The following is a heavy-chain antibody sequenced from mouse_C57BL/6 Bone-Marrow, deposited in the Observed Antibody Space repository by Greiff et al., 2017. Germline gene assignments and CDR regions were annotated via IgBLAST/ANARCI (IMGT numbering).Heavy chain of an antibody. CDR2: IYPSDSET. CDR1: GYTFTSYW. J-gene: IGHJ2*01. V-gene: IGHV1-61*01. Sequence: QVQLQQPGAELVRPGSSVKLSCKASGYTFTSYWMDWVKQRPGQGLEWIGNIYPSDSETHYNQKFKDKATLTVDKSSSTAYMQLSSLTSEDSAVYYCARSFYYGNCYWGQGTTLTVSS. CDR3: ARSFYYGNCY. D-gene: IGHD2-1*01.